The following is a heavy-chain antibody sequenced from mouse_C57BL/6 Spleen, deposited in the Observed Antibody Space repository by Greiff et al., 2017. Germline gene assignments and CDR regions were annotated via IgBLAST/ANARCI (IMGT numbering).Heavy chain of an antibody. V-gene: IGHV10-1*01. CDR3: VRHRAGDFDY. CDR1: GFSFNTYA. CDR2: IRSKSNNYAT. D-gene: IGHD3-1*01. J-gene: IGHJ2*01. Sequence: VKVVESGGGLVQPKGSLKLSCAASGFSFNTYAMNWVRQAPGKGLEWVARIRSKSNNYATYYADSVKDRFTISRDDSESMLYLQMNNLKTEDTAMYDCVRHRAGDFDYWGQGTTLTVSS.